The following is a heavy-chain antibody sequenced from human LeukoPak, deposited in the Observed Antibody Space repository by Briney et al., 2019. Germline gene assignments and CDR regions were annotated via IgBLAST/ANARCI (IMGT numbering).Heavy chain of an antibody. CDR1: GYTFTSYG. V-gene: IGHV1-18*01. D-gene: IGHD6-13*01. CDR2: ISAYNGNT. J-gene: IGHJ4*02. Sequence: ASVKVSCKASGYTFTSYGISWVRQAPGQGLEWMGWISAYNGNTNYAQKLQGRVTMTTDTSTSTAYMELRSLRSDDTAVYYCARKGVSHLRLFSRTHGSSEYDYWGQGTLVTVSS. CDR3: ARKGVSHLRLFSRTHGSSEYDY.